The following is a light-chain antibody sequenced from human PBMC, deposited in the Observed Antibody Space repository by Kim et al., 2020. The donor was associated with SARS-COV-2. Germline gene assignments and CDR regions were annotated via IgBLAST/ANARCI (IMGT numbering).Light chain of an antibody. CDR2: EDT. V-gene: IGLV6-57*04. J-gene: IGLJ3*02. CDR1: SGNIASNY. CDR3: QSYDNTNQV. Sequence: NFMLTQPHSVSESPGKTVTISCTRSSGNIASNYMQWYQQRPGSAPTIVIYEDTQRPSGVPDRFSGSIDSSSNSASLTISGLKTEYEADYYCQSYDNTNQVFGGGTQLTVL.